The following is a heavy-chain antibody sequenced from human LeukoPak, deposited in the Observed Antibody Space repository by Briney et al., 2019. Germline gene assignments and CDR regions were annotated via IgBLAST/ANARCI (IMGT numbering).Heavy chain of an antibody. CDR1: GASIRDHY. Sequence: KPSETLSLTCTVFGASIRDHYWSWIRQPVGKRPEWIGRIYTDGTTHYNPSLESRVTISRDKSKNQFSVRLTSVTAADTAVYSCARDMNRNGFYHGFEYWSRGTLVTVSS. CDR3: ARDMNRNGFYHGFEY. CDR2: IYTDGTT. J-gene: IGHJ4*02. D-gene: IGHD2-8*01. V-gene: IGHV4-4*07.